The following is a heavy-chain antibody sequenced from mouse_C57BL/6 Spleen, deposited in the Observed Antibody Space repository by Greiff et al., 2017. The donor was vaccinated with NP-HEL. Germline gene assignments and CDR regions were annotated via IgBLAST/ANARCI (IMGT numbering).Heavy chain of an antibody. J-gene: IGHJ2*01. CDR1: GYTFTSYW. CDR2: IYPSDSET. D-gene: IGHD2-3*01. CDR3: ARDDGYYSYFDY. Sequence: QVQLQQSGAELVRPGSSVKLSCKASGYTFTSYWMDWVKQRPGQGLEWIGNIYPSDSETHYNQKFKDKATLTVDKSSSTAYMQLSSLTSEDSAVYYCARDDGYYSYFDYWGQGTTLTVSS. V-gene: IGHV1-61*01.